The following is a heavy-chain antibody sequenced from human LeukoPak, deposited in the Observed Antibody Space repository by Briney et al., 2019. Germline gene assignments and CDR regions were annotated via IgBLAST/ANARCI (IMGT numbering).Heavy chain of an antibody. Sequence: SETLSLTCAVYGGSFSGYYWSWIRQPPGKGLEWIGEINHSGSTNYNPSLKSRVTISVDTSKNQFSLKLSSVTAADTAVYYCARSRRGYDYRLPFDYWGQGTLVTVSS. CDR1: GGSFSGYY. V-gene: IGHV4-34*01. J-gene: IGHJ4*02. CDR3: ARSRRGYDYRLPFDY. CDR2: INHSGST. D-gene: IGHD5-12*01.